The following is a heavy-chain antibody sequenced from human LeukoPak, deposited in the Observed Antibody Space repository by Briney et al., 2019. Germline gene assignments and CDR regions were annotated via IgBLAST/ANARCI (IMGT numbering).Heavy chain of an antibody. Sequence: PGRSLKLSCAASGFTFDDYAMHWVRQAPGKGLEWVSGISWNSGSIGYADSVKGRFTISRDNAKNSLYLQMNSLRAEDTALYYCAKDMDRRSSGAETEPPLGIWGQGTMVTVSS. CDR1: GFTFDDYA. J-gene: IGHJ3*02. D-gene: IGHD6-19*01. V-gene: IGHV3-9*01. CDR2: ISWNSGSI. CDR3: AKDMDRRSSGAETEPPLGI.